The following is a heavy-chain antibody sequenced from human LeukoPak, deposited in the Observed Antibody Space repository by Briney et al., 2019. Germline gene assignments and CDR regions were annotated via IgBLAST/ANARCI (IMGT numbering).Heavy chain of an antibody. V-gene: IGHV3-33*08. J-gene: IGHJ4*02. CDR3: ATDRGSYSDY. Sequence: GGSLRLSCAASGFTFGTYGMHWVRQAPGKGLEWVAVIWYDGSNKYYADSVKGRFTISRDNSKNTLYLQMNSLRDEDTAVYYCATDRGSYSDYWGQGTPVTVSS. CDR2: IWYDGSNK. CDR1: GFTFGTYG. D-gene: IGHD1-26*01.